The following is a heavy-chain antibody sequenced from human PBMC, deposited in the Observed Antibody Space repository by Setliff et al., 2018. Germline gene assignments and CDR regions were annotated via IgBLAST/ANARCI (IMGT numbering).Heavy chain of an antibody. CDR3: GRGFSRIEGWGNWFDP. V-gene: IGHV4-39*01. D-gene: IGHD2-15*01. CDR1: GGSVSNSGFF. CDR2: TSDSGSS. Sequence: PSETLSLTCTVSGGSVSNSGFFWGWLRQAPGKGLEWIGNTSDSGSSNYNASLKSRLIITRDTSKNQISLKLTSVTAADPAVYYCGRGFSRIEGWGNWFDPWGQGILVTVSS. J-gene: IGHJ5*02.